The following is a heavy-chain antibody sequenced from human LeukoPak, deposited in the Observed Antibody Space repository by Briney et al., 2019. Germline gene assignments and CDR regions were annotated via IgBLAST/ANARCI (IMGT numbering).Heavy chain of an antibody. J-gene: IGHJ4*02. D-gene: IGHD2-15*01. Sequence: GGSLRLSCGASGFTLSSYWMSWVRQAPGKRLEWVANINQDGSGKYYVDSVRGRSTISRDNAENSLYLQINSLRAEDTAVYYCASSYCSGGSCYAFDYWGQGTLVSVSS. V-gene: IGHV3-7*02. CDR1: GFTLSSYW. CDR3: ASSYCSGGSCYAFDY. CDR2: INQDGSGK.